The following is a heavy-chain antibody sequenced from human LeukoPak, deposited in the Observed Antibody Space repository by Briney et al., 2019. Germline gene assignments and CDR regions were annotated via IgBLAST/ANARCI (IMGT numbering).Heavy chain of an antibody. CDR3: ARDHLLGGSYFDY. Sequence: ASVKVSCKASGYTFTSCAMHWVRQAPGQRLEWMGWINAGNGNTKYSQKFQGRVTITRDTSASTAYMELSSLRSEDTAVYYCARDHLLGGSYFDYWGQGTLVTVSS. D-gene: IGHD1-26*01. V-gene: IGHV1-3*01. CDR2: INAGNGNT. J-gene: IGHJ4*02. CDR1: GYTFTSCA.